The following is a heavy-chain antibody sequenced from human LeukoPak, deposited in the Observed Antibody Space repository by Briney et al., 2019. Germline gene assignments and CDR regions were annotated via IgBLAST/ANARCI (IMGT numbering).Heavy chain of an antibody. CDR1: GFSFSNHF. J-gene: IGHJ4*02. V-gene: IGHV3-7*01. CDR3: TRVIVAVPGYFDYFDF. D-gene: IGHD6-19*01. Sequence: GGSLRLSCAASGFSFSNHFMRWIRQAPGKGLEWVANINEDGSNKWHLGSVKGRFTVSRDNARNALYLQMNSLRVEGTAVYYCTRVIVAVPGYFDYFDFWGQGALVTVSS. CDR2: INEDGSNK.